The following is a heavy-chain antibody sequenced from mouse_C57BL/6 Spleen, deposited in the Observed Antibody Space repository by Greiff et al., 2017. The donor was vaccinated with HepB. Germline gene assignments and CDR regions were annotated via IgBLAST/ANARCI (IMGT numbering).Heavy chain of an antibody. CDR2: ISYSGST. D-gene: IGHD2-5*01. V-gene: IGHV3-1*01. CDR1: GYSITSGYD. Sequence: VQLKESGPGMVKPSQSLSLTCTVTGYSITSGYDWHWIRHFPGNKLEWMGYISYSGSTNYNPSLKSRISITHDTSKNHFFLKLNSVTTEDTATYYCARSSNPGWYFDVWGTGTTVTVSS. CDR3: ARSSNPGWYFDV. J-gene: IGHJ1*03.